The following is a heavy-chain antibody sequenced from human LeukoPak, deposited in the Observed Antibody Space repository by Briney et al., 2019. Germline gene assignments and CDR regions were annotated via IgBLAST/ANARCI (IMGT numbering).Heavy chain of an antibody. CDR2: ISGSADST. Sequence: GGSLRLSCAASGFTFSSYAMTWVRQAPGKGLEWVSPISGSADSTYYADSVKGRFTISRDNSKNTLYLHMSSLRAEDTAVYYCAKDWPSEWQQLPDYDAVDIWGQGTMVTVSS. V-gene: IGHV3-23*01. J-gene: IGHJ3*02. D-gene: IGHD6-13*01. CDR3: AKDWPSEWQQLPDYDAVDI. CDR1: GFTFSSYA.